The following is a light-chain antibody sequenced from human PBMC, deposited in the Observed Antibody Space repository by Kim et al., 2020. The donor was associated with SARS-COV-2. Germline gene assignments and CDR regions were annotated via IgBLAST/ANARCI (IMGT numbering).Light chain of an antibody. CDR1: DANIGKNY. Sequence: GQIVTISSSGDDANIGKNYVSWYQQLPGTAPKLFVFDNSKRPPGIPDRFSGSKSGTSATLGITGLQTGDEADYYCGTWDSSLNAVVFGGGTKLTVL. CDR2: DNS. V-gene: IGLV1-51*01. CDR3: GTWDSSLNAVV. J-gene: IGLJ2*01.